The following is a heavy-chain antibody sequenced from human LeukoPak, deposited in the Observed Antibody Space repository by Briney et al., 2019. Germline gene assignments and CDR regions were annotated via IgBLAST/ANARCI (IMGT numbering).Heavy chain of an antibody. CDR1: GFSFSNYG. CDR3: ARKEPGIAVAGTLDY. J-gene: IGHJ4*02. Sequence: GGSLRLSCAASGFSFSNYGMHWVRQAPGKGLEWVAFIRYDGSNKYYADSVKGRFTISRDNSKNTLYLQMNSLRAEDTAVYYCARKEPGIAVAGTLDYWGQGTLVTVSS. V-gene: IGHV3-30*02. CDR2: IRYDGSNK. D-gene: IGHD6-19*01.